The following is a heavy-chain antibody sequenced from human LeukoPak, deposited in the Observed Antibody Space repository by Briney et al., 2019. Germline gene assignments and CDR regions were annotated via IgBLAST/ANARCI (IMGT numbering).Heavy chain of an antibody. V-gene: IGHV3-7*01. Sequence: GGSLRLSCAASGFTFSRYWMSWVRQAPGKGLEWVANIKQDGSEKYYVDSVKGRFTISRDNAKNSLYLQMNSLRAEDTAVYYCAREQYSLQHWGQGTLATVSS. CDR2: IKQDGSEK. J-gene: IGHJ1*01. D-gene: IGHD1-26*01. CDR1: GFTFSRYW. CDR3: AREQYSLQH.